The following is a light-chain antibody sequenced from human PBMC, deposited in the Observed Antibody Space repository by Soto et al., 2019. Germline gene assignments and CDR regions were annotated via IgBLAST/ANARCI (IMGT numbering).Light chain of an antibody. CDR3: QQYNNWPWT. V-gene: IGKV3-15*01. CDR2: GAS. J-gene: IGKJ1*01. Sequence: IVLTQSPGTLSFSPGERASLSCRASQSVSSNLAWYQQKPGQAPRLLIYGASTRATGIPARFSGSGSGTEFTLTISSLQSEDFAVYCCQQYNNWPWTFGQGTKGDI. CDR1: QSVSSN.